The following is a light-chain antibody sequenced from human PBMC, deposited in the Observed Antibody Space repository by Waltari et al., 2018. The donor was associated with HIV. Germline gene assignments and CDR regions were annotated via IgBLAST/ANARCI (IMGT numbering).Light chain of an antibody. Sequence: QSVLTQPPSASGTPGQRVTISCSGSISNIGSNTVNWYQQLPGTAPKLLIYTANQRASGVPDRFSGSKSGASASLAISGLQSDDEAEYYCATWDDSLNGTVFGGGTKLTVL. CDR1: ISNIGSNT. CDR2: TAN. J-gene: IGLJ3*02. CDR3: ATWDDSLNGTV. V-gene: IGLV1-44*01.